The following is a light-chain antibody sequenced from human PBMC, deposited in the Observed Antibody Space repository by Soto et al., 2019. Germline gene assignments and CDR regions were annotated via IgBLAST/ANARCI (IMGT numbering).Light chain of an antibody. V-gene: IGKV3D-15*01. CDR2: GAS. CDR1: ETISSN. J-gene: IGKJ1*01. CDR3: QHYKMYSPWT. Sequence: EIMMTQSPATLSVSPGERVTLSCRATETISSNLAWYQQRPGQAPRLLIYGASIRATGVPARFSGSGSGSEFTLTISSLQSDDFGIYYCQHYKMYSPWTFGQGTKVEIK.